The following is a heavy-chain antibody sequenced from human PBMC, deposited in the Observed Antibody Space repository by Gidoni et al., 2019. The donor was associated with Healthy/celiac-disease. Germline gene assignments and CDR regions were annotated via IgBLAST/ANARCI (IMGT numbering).Heavy chain of an antibody. Sequence: TCAVSGGSISSSNWWSWVRQPPGKGLEWIGEIYHIGSTNYNPSLKSRVTISVDKSKNQFSLKLSSVTAADTAVYYCARDQVTMVRGVISRYWYFDLWGRGTLVTVSS. CDR3: ARDQVTMVRGVISRYWYFDL. CDR1: GGSISSSNW. CDR2: IYHIGST. D-gene: IGHD3-10*01. J-gene: IGHJ2*01. V-gene: IGHV4-4*02.